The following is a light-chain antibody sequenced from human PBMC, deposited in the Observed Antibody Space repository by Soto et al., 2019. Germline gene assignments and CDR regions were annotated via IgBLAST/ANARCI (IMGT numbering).Light chain of an antibody. CDR2: DAS. J-gene: IGKJ5*01. CDR1: QIVSSY. Sequence: IVWSKSAATLSLSAGERYTLSCLAIQIVSSYVAGYQQKPGQARRLLIYDASNRATGIPARFRGSGSGTDFPLTISSLEAEDGAGYYCQQRRNWPITVGQGTRLE. CDR3: QQRRNWPIT. V-gene: IGKV3-11*01.